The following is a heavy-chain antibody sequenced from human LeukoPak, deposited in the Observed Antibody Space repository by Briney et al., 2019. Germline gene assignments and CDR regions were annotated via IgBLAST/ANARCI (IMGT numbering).Heavy chain of an antibody. CDR2: ISSSSTII. CDR1: GFTFSDYN. V-gene: IGHV3-48*01. CDR3: ARAYSGYTYGYHY. J-gene: IGHJ4*02. D-gene: IGHD5-18*01. Sequence: GGSLRLSCAASGFTFSDYNMNWVRQPPGEGLEWVSYISSSSTIIYYADSVKGRFTISRDNAKNSLYLQMNSLRAEDTAVYYCARAYSGYTYGYHYWGQGTLVTVSS.